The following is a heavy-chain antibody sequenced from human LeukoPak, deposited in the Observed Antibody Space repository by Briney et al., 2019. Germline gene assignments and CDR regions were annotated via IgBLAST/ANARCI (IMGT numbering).Heavy chain of an antibody. D-gene: IGHD1-14*01. CDR3: ARDRISINALDM. CDR2: ISHIGST. CDR1: GASISGHY. V-gene: IGHV4-59*11. Sequence: PSETLSLTRTVSGASISGHYLTWLRQPPGKGLEWIGYISHIGSTNYHPSLKSRVTISVDTSKNQFSLKLTSVTAADTAVYYCARDRISINALDMWGQGTMVTVSS. J-gene: IGHJ3*02.